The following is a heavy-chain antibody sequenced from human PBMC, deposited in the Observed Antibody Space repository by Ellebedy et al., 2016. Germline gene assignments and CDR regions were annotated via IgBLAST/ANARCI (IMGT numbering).Heavy chain of an antibody. V-gene: IGHV3-30-3*01. CDR2: MSYDGTSE. CDR3: ARGRVRTMVGSTAYYGLDV. J-gene: IGHJ6*02. D-gene: IGHD4/OR15-4a*01. Sequence: GESLKISCAASGLTFSSSAMHWVRRAPGKGLEWVAFMSYDGTSEYDADSVKGRFTISRDNSRNTLYLQMNSLRAEDTAVYYCARGRVRTMVGSTAYYGLDVWGQGTTVTVSS. CDR1: GLTFSSSA.